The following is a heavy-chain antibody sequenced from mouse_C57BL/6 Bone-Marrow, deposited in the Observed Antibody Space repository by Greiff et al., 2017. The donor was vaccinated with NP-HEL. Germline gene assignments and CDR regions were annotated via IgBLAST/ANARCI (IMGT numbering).Heavy chain of an antibody. CDR1: GFTFSDYG. CDR3: ARYERYFDV. D-gene: IGHD2-3*01. V-gene: IGHV5-17*01. CDR2: ISSGSSTI. J-gene: IGHJ1*03. Sequence: EVKLVESGGGLVKPGGSLKLSCAASGFTFSDYGMHWVRQAPEKGLEWVAYISSGSSTIYYADTVKGRFTLSRDNAKNTLFLQMTSLRAEDTAMYYCARYERYFDVWGTGTTVTVSA.